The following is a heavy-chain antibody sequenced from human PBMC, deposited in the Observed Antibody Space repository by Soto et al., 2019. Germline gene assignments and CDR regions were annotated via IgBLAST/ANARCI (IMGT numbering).Heavy chain of an antibody. CDR3: AKEGCSGCSCYSYYMDV. CDR1: GFTFSSYA. D-gene: IGHD2-15*01. Sequence: EVQLLESGGGLVQPGGSLRLSCAASGFTFSSYAMSWVRQAPGKGLEWVSAISGSGGSTYYADSVKGRFTISRDNSKNTLYLQMNSLRAEDTAVYYCAKEGCSGCSCYSYYMDVWGKGTTVTVSS. J-gene: IGHJ6*03. CDR2: ISGSGGST. V-gene: IGHV3-23*01.